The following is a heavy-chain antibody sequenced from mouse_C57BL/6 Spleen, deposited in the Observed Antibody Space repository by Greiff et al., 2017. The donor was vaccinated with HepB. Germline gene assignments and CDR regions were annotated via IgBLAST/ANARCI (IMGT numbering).Heavy chain of an antibody. CDR2: IRNKANGYTT. CDR3: ARYVLLWGYFDV. Sequence: EVQLVESGGGLVQPGGSLSLSCAASGFTFTDYYMSWVRQPPGKALEWLGFIRNKANGYTTEYSASVKGRFTISRDNSQSILYLQMNALRAEDSATYYCARYVLLWGYFDVWGTGTTVTVSS. V-gene: IGHV7-3*01. CDR1: GFTFTDYY. D-gene: IGHD2-1*01. J-gene: IGHJ1*03.